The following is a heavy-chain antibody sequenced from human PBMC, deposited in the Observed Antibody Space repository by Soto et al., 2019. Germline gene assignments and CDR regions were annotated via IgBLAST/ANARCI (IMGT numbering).Heavy chain of an antibody. CDR1: GYTFTSYG. D-gene: IGHD6-19*01. CDR2: INAGSGNT. V-gene: IGHV1-3*01. Sequence: QVQLVQSGTEVKKPGASVTVSCKASGYTFTSYGVHWVRQAPGQRVEWMGWINAGSGNTRYSQKFQGRVTINRDTSASTAYMELSRLRSEDTAVYYCARDGAVAGNSNFDYWGQGPLVTVSS. CDR3: ARDGAVAGNSNFDY. J-gene: IGHJ4*02.